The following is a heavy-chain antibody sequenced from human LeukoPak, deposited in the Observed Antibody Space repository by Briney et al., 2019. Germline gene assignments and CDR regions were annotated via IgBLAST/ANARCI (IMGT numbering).Heavy chain of an antibody. V-gene: IGHV3-23*01. Sequence: GGPLRLSCAASGFTFSNYAMSWVRQAPGKGLEWVSTISGGGVSTYYIDSVKGRFTISRDNSKNTLYLQLNSLRAEDTAVYYCAKNFPYSSGWYYFDYWGQGTLVTVSS. D-gene: IGHD6-19*01. J-gene: IGHJ4*02. CDR2: ISGGGVST. CDR3: AKNFPYSSGWYYFDY. CDR1: GFTFSNYA.